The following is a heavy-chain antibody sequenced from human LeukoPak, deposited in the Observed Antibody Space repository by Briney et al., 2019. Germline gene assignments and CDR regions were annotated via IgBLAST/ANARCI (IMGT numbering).Heavy chain of an antibody. Sequence: PGGSLRLSCAASGFTFSSYGMHWVRQAPGKGLEWVAVIWYDGSNKYYADSVKGRFTISRDNSKNTLYLQMNSLRAEDTAVYYCARSSSKSIAAADSDYWGQGTLVTVSS. V-gene: IGHV3-33*01. CDR3: ARSSSKSIAAADSDY. CDR2: IWYDGSNK. CDR1: GFTFSSYG. D-gene: IGHD6-13*01. J-gene: IGHJ4*02.